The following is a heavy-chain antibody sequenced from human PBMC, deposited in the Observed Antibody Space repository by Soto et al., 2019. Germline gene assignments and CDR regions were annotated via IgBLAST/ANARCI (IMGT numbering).Heavy chain of an antibody. Sequence: ASVKVSCKASGGTFSSYAISWVRQAPGQGLEWMGGIIPIFGTANYAQKFQGRVTITADESTSTAYMELSSLRSEDTAVYYCASKESAGSSWYNWFDPWGQGTLVTVSS. V-gene: IGHV1-69*13. CDR3: ASKESAGSSWYNWFDP. CDR1: GGTFSSYA. J-gene: IGHJ5*02. CDR2: IIPIFGTA. D-gene: IGHD6-13*01.